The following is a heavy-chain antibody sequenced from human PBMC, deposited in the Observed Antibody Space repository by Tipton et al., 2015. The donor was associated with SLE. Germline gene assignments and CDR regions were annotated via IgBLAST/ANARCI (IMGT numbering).Heavy chain of an antibody. CDR2: INPNSGGT. Sequence: QLVQSGAEVKKPGASVKVSCKASGYTFTGYYMHWVRQAPGQGLEWMGRINPNSGGTNYAQKFQGRVTMTRDTSISTAYMELSRLRSDDTAVYYCARLAVAGRHLSYSYMDVWGKGTTVTVSS. CDR3: ARLAVAGRHLSYSYMDV. D-gene: IGHD6-19*01. J-gene: IGHJ6*03. CDR1: GYTFTGYY. V-gene: IGHV1-2*06.